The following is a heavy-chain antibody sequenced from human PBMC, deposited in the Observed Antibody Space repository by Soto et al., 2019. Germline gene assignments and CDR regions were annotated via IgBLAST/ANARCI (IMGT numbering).Heavy chain of an antibody. V-gene: IGHV2-5*02. J-gene: IGHJ4*02. CDR2: IYWDADK. D-gene: IGHD2-15*01. CDR1: GFSLSTSGVG. Sequence: QITLKESGPTLVKPTQTLTLTCTFSGFSLSTSGVGVGWIRQPPGKALEWLALIYWDADKRYSPSLKSTLTITKDTSKNQVVLTMTNMDPVDTATYYCAHRYCSGGSCYVIDYWGQGTLVTVSS. CDR3: AHRYCSGGSCYVIDY.